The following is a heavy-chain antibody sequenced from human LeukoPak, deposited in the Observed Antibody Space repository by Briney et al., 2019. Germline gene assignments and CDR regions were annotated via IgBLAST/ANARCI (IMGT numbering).Heavy chain of an antibody. CDR2: IYHSGST. D-gene: IGHD4-17*01. J-gene: IGHJ5*02. CDR1: GGSISSSNW. CDR3: ARAGATDYGERWFDP. Sequence: PSETLSLTCAVSGGSISSSNWWSWVRQPPGKGLEWIGEIYHSGSTNYNPSLKSRVTISVDKSKNQFSLKLSSVTAADTAVYYCARAGATDYGERWFDPWGQGTLVTVSS. V-gene: IGHV4-4*02.